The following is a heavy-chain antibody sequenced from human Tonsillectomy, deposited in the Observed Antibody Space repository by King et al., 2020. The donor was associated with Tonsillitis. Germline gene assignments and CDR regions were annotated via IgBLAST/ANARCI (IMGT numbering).Heavy chain of an antibody. Sequence: VQLVQSGGGLIQPGGSLRLSCAASGFTVSSNYMSWVRQAPGKGLEWVSVIYSGGSTYYADSVKGRFTISRDNSKNTLYLQMTSLRAEDTAVYSCARHRGVYGRPGRTPHCDSWGQGTLVTVSP. D-gene: IGHD5/OR15-5a*01. J-gene: IGHJ4*02. CDR3: ARHRGVYGRPGRTPHCDS. CDR1: GFTVSSNY. CDR2: IYSGGST. V-gene: IGHV3-53*01.